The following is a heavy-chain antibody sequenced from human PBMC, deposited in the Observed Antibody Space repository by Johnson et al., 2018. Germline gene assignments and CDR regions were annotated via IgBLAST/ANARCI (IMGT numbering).Heavy chain of an antibody. CDR2: ITSTGSHT. CDR3: ARDLISEPGTSDH. J-gene: IGHJ4*02. D-gene: IGHD6-13*01. CDR1: EFTFSSYP. V-gene: IGHV3-23*04. Sequence: VQLVQSGGGVVQPGRSLRLSCAASEFTFSSYPMAWVRPAPGKGLEWVSSITSTGSHTYYAGSVKGRFTISGDNSKTALDLQFNSLGAEDTALYYCARDLISEPGTSDHWGQRILVTVSS.